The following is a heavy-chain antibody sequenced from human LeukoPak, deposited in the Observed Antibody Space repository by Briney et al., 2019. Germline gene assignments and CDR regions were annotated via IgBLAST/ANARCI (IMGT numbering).Heavy chain of an antibody. V-gene: IGHV3-23*01. Sequence: GGSLRLSCAASGFTFSSYAMSWVRQAPGKGLEWVSAISGSGGSTYYADSVKGRFTISRDNSKNTLYLQMNSLRAEDTAVYYCVKDPRVIGAEYFQHWGQGTLVTVSS. J-gene: IGHJ1*01. CDR3: VKDPRVIGAEYFQH. CDR2: ISGSGGST. CDR1: GFTFSSYA. D-gene: IGHD3-22*01.